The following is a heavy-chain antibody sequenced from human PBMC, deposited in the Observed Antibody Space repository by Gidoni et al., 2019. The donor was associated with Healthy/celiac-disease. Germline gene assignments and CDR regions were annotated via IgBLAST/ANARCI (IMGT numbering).Heavy chain of an antibody. J-gene: IGHJ6*03. CDR3: ARGDVTIFGVVPTQHMDV. V-gene: IGHV3-30-3*01. CDR1: GFPFSSYA. Sequence: QVQLVESGGGVVQPGRSLRLSCAASGFPFSSYAMHWVRQAPGKGLEWVAVISYDGSNKYYADSVKGRFTISRDNSKNTLYLQMNSLRAEDTAVYYCARGDVTIFGVVPTQHMDVWGKGTTVTVSS. CDR2: ISYDGSNK. D-gene: IGHD3-3*01.